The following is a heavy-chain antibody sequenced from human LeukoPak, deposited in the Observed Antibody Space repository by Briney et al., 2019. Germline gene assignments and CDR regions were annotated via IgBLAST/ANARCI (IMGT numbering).Heavy chain of an antibody. V-gene: IGHV3-7*01. D-gene: IGHD2-2*02. CDR3: AREPTQYCSSTSCYRAYFDY. CDR1: GFTFSSYW. Sequence: GGSLRLSCAASGFTFSSYWMSWVRQAPGKGLEWVANIKQDGSEKYYVDSVKGRFTISRDNAKNSLYLQMNSLRAEDTAVYYCAREPTQYCSSTSCYRAYFDYWGQGTLVAVSS. CDR2: IKQDGSEK. J-gene: IGHJ4*02.